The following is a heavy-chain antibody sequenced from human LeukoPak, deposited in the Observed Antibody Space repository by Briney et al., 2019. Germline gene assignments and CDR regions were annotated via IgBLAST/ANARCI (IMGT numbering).Heavy chain of an antibody. CDR3: ARGNYHDSSGYLAYFDY. V-gene: IGHV2-70*11. D-gene: IGHD3-22*01. Sequence: SGPTLVNPTQTLTLTCTFSGFSLSTSGMCVSWIRQPPGKALEWLARIDWDDDKYYSTSLKTRLTISKDTSKNQVVLTMTNMDPVDTATYYCARGNYHDSSGYLAYFDYWGQGTLVTVSS. CDR1: GFSLSTSGMC. J-gene: IGHJ4*02. CDR2: IDWDDDK.